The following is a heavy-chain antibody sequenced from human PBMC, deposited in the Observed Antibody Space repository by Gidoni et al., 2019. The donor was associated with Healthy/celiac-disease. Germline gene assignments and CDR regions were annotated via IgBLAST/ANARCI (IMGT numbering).Heavy chain of an antibody. CDR1: GGSFSGYY. CDR2: INHSGST. V-gene: IGHV4-34*01. CDR3: ARESTMVRGVISHPYYFDY. J-gene: IGHJ4*02. Sequence: QVQLQQWGAGLLKPSETLSLTCAVYGGSFSGYYWSWIRQPPGKGLEWIGEINHSGSTNYNPSLKSRVTISVDTSKNQFSLKLSSVTAADTAVYYCARESTMVRGVISHPYYFDYWGQGTLVTVSS. D-gene: IGHD3-10*01.